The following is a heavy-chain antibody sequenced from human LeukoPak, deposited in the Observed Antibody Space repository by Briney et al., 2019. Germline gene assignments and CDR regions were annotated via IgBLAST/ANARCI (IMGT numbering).Heavy chain of an antibody. CDR3: ASLAAGGNWDY. J-gene: IGHJ4*02. D-gene: IGHD4-23*01. CDR2: ISSSGSTI. Sequence: PGGSLRLSCAASGFTFSSYEMNWVRQAPGKGLEWGLYISSSGSTIYYADSVKGRFTISRDNAKNSLYLQMNSLRAEDTADYYCASLAAGGNWDYWGEGTLVTVSS. CDR1: GFTFSSYE. V-gene: IGHV3-48*03.